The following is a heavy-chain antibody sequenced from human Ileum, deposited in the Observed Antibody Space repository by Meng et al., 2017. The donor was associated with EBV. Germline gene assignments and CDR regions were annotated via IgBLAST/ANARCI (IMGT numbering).Heavy chain of an antibody. V-gene: IGHV7-4-1*02. Sequence: QLQLVQSGSGLKKPGASVKVSCKSAGYSFNKFAINWVRQAPGQGLEWVGWINTKTGDPRYAQGFTGRFVFSLDTSVSTAYLQISSLKPEDTAVYYCVRDGRSINLLDYWGQGTLVTVSS. CDR3: VRDGRSINLLDY. CDR2: INTKTGDP. D-gene: IGHD2-15*01. J-gene: IGHJ4*02. CDR1: GYSFNKFA.